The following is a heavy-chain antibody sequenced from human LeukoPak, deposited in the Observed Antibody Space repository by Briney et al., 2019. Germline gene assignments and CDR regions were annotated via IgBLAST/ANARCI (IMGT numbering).Heavy chain of an antibody. Sequence: ASVKVSCKASGYTFTSYGINWVRQAPGQGLEWMGWISTYNGNTNYAQKLQGRVTMATDTSTSTAYMELRSLRSDDTAVYYCAREHAWLPFDYWGQGTLVTVSS. D-gene: IGHD5-24*01. CDR3: AREHAWLPFDY. V-gene: IGHV1-18*01. CDR2: ISTYNGNT. J-gene: IGHJ4*02. CDR1: GYTFTSYG.